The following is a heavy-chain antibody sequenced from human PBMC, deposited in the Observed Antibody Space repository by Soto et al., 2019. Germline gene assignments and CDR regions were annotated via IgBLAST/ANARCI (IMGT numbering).Heavy chain of an antibody. V-gene: IGHV5-51*01. D-gene: IGHD4-17*01. CDR3: ARLFHYGGYYYYGMDF. J-gene: IGHJ6*02. CDR1: GYSFTSYW. Sequence: GESLKISCKGSGYSFTSYWIGWVRQMPGKGLEWMGIIYPGDSDTRYSPSFQGQVTISADKSISTAYLQWSSLKASDTAMYYCARLFHYGGYYYYGMDFWGQGTTVTVSS. CDR2: IYPGDSDT.